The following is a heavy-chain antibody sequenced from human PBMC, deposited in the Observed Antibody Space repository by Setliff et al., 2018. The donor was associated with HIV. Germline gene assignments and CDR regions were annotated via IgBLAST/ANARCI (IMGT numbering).Heavy chain of an antibody. CDR1: GFNVTDNY. CDR2: LHRDGGT. CDR3: ARLNFWSVLYNWPNP. J-gene: IGHJ5*02. Sequence: GGSLRLSCAVSGFNVTDNYMTWVRQAPGKGLEWVSILHRDGGTYSADSVKGRFTISRDNSKNTLYLRMNNLRVDDTAVYYCARLNFWSVLYNWPNPWGQGTLVTVSS. D-gene: IGHD3-3*01. V-gene: IGHV3-53*01.